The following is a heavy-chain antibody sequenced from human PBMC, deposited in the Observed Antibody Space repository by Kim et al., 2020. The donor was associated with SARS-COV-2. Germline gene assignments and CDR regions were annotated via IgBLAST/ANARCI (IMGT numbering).Heavy chain of an antibody. J-gene: IGHJ5*02. CDR2: INPNSGGT. V-gene: IGHV1-2*02. D-gene: IGHD2-2*01. CDR3: ATSTSHKGGWFDP. Sequence: ASVKVSCKASGYTFTGYYMHWVRQAPGQGLEWMGWINPNSGGTNYAQKFQGRVTMTRDTSISTAYMELSRLRSDDTAVYYCATSTSHKGGWFDPWGQGTLVTVSS. CDR1: GYTFTGYY.